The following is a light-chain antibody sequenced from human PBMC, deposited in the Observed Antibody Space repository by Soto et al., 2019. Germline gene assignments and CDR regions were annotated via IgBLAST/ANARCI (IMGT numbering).Light chain of an antibody. CDR2: KAS. J-gene: IGKJ5*01. CDR3: QQYKSYPIT. CDR1: QTISSW. V-gene: IGKV1-5*03. Sequence: DIQMTQSPSTLSASVGDTGTITCRTSQTISSWSGWYQQKTGKXXKXXIYKASSLESGVPSRFSGSGSGTEFTLNISSLEPDDGATYYGQQYKSYPITFGQGTRLEIK.